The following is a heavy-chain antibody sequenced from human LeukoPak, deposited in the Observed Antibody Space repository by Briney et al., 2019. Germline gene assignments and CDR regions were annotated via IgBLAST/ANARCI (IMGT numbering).Heavy chain of an antibody. CDR2: ISAYNGNT. D-gene: IGHD6-6*01. CDR1: GYTFTGYY. V-gene: IGHV1-18*04. Sequence: ASVKVSCKASGYTFTGYYMQWVRQAPGQGLEWMGWISAYNGNTNYAQKLQGRVTMTTDTSTSTAYMELRSLRSDDTAVYYCARGGIAARFSSSDYWGQGTLVTVSS. CDR3: ARGGIAARFSSSDY. J-gene: IGHJ4*02.